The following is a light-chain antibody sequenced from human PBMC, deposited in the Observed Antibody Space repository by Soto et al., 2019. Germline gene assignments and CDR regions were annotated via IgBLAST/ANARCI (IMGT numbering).Light chain of an antibody. V-gene: IGKV3-11*01. CDR1: QSVGTF. CDR3: QQYGRSPWT. CDR2: DAS. Sequence: EIVLTQSPATLSLSPGERATLSCRASQSVGTFFAWYQQKPGQAPRLLIYDASNRATGIPPRFSGSGSGTDFTLTISSLEPEDFAVYYCQQYGRSPWTFGQGTKVDIK. J-gene: IGKJ1*01.